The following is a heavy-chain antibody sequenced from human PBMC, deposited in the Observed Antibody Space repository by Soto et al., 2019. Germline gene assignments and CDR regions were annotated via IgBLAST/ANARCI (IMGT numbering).Heavy chain of an antibody. D-gene: IGHD5-12*01. CDR2: TYFRSKWYN. CDR3: AKGDNLGPKTGYAFDP. CDR1: GDSVSSNTAS. Sequence: SQTLSLTCAISGDSVSSNTASWNWIRQSPSRGLEWLGRTYFRSKWYNDYAVSVKSRIIINPDTSNNQFSLQLNSVTPEDAAVYFCAKGDNLGPKTGYAFDPWGQGIMVTVSS. J-gene: IGHJ5*02. V-gene: IGHV6-1*01.